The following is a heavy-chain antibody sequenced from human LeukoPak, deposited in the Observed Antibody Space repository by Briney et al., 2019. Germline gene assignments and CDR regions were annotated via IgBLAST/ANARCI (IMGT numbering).Heavy chain of an antibody. V-gene: IGHV3-21*01. J-gene: IGHJ4*02. CDR3: AKDSHSWSRDY. CDR1: GFTFGSYS. D-gene: IGHD6-13*01. CDR2: IDSNSNFM. Sequence: GGSLRLSCAASGFTFGSYSMTWVRQAPGKGLEWVSLIDSNSNFMNYADSVKGRFTISRDSAKKSLYLEMNSLRAEDTAVYYCAKDSHSWSRDYWGQGTLVTVSS.